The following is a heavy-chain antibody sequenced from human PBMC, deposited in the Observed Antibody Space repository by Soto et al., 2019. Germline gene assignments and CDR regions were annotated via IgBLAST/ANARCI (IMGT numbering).Heavy chain of an antibody. D-gene: IGHD3-3*01. CDR1: GYTFTSYY. CDR2: INPSGGST. J-gene: IGHJ4*02. Sequence: VASVKVSCKASGYTFTSYYMHWVRQAPGQGLEWMGIINPSGGSTSYAQKFQGRVTMTRDTSTSTVYMELSSLRSEDTAVYYCARGISSLYDFWSGYYFGYWGQGTLVTVSS. V-gene: IGHV1-46*03. CDR3: ARGISSLYDFWSGYYFGY.